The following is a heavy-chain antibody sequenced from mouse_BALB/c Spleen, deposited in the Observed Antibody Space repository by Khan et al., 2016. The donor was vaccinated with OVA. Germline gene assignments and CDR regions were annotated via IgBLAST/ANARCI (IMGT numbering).Heavy chain of an antibody. CDR2: INYSGST. CDR3: ARLGRGYAMDY. CDR1: GYSITSDYA. Sequence: EVELVESGPGLVKPSQSLSLTCTVTGYSITSDYAWNWIRQFPGNKLEWMGFINYSGSTSYNPSLKSRISITRDTPKNQFFLQLNSVTTEDTATYYCARLGRGYAMDYWGQGTSVTVSS. J-gene: IGHJ4*01. V-gene: IGHV3-2*02. D-gene: IGHD4-1*01.